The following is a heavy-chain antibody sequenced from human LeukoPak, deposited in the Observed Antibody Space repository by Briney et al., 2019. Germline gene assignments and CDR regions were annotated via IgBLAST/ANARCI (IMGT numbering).Heavy chain of an antibody. V-gene: IGHV3-30*02. D-gene: IGHD6-19*01. J-gene: IGHJ6*02. CDR1: GFTFSSYG. Sequence: GGSLRLSCAASGFTFSSYGMHWVRQAPGKGLEWVAFIRYDGSNKYYADSVKGRFTISRDNSKNTLYLQMNSLRAEDTAVYYCAKDRSSGWYLGIYHYYGMDAWGQGTTVTVSS. CDR3: AKDRSSGWYLGIYHYYGMDA. CDR2: IRYDGSNK.